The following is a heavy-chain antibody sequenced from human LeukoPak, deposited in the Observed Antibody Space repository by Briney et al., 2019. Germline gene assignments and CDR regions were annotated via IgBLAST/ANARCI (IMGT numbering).Heavy chain of an antibody. CDR2: INPNSGGT. J-gene: IGHJ4*02. D-gene: IGHD6-19*01. V-gene: IGHV1-2*02. Sequence: ASVKVSCKASGYTFTGYYMHWVRQAPGQGLEWMGWINPNSGGTNYAQKFQGRVTMTRDTSISTAYMELSRLRSDDTAVYYCARVQNEIRIAVALNYWGQGTLVTVSS. CDR3: ARVQNEIRIAVALNY. CDR1: GYTFTGYY.